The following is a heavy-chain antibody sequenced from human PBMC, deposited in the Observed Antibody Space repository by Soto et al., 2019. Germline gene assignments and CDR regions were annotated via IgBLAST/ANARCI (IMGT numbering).Heavy chain of an antibody. CDR3: ARATGTLRSRNCDY. D-gene: IGHD1-1*01. CDR2: IYHTGIT. V-gene: IGHV4-31*03. Sequence: PSETLSLTCTVSGGSISTVGHYWTWIRQPLGKGLEWIGSIYHTGITYYSKSPRSRLTMSVDTSKSQFSLRLSSVTAADTAVYYCARATGTLRSRNCDYWGQGSLVTVSS. J-gene: IGHJ4*02. CDR1: GGSISTVGHY.